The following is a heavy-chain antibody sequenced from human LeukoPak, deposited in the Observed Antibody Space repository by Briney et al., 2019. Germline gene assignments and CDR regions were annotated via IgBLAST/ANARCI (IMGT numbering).Heavy chain of an antibody. CDR3: ASPSGWDFGWLPHLDY. D-gene: IGHD3-9*01. J-gene: IGHJ4*02. V-gene: IGHV1-69*05. CDR2: IIPIFGTA. CDR1: GGTFSSYA. Sequence: SVKVSCKASGGTFSSYAISWLRQAPGQGLEWMGGIIPIFGTANYAQKFQGRVTITTDESTSTAYMELSSLRSEDTAVYYCASPSGWDFGWLPHLDYWGQGTLVTVSS.